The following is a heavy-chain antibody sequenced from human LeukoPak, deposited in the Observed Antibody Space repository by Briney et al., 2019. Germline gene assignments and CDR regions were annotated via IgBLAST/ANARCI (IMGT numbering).Heavy chain of an antibody. Sequence: ERSLGLSCAASGFTFSSYGMHWVRQAPGKGLEWVAVISYDGSNKYYADSVKGRFTISRDNSKNTLYLQMNSLRAEDTAVYYCAREYDGGLYYYGMDVWGQGTTVTVSS. CDR2: ISYDGSNK. J-gene: IGHJ6*02. CDR3: AREYDGGLYYYGMDV. D-gene: IGHD4-23*01. CDR1: GFTFSSYG. V-gene: IGHV3-30*03.